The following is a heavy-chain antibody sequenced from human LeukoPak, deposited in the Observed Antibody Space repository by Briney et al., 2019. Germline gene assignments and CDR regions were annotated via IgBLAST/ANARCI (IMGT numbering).Heavy chain of an antibody. CDR3: VRDGGVSGYDLLDY. D-gene: IGHD5-12*01. Sequence: YMDSVKARFTISRDNAKNSPSLQMNSLRAEDTAVYYCVRDGGVSGYDLLDYWGQGTLVTVSS. V-gene: IGHV3-7*01. J-gene: IGHJ4*02.